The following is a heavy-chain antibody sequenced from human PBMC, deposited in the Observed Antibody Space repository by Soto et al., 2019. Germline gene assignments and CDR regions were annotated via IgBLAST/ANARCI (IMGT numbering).Heavy chain of an antibody. CDR3: ARDPITSGYYSYGMDV. CDR1: GFTFSSYA. J-gene: IGHJ6*02. V-gene: IGHV3-23*01. CDR2: ISGSGGST. Sequence: PGGSLRLSCAASGFTFSSYAINWVRQAPGKGLEWVSSISGSGGSTYYADSVKGRFTISRDNSKNTLYLQMNSLRAEDTAVYYCARDPITSGYYSYGMDVWGQGTTVTVSS. D-gene: IGHD3-22*01.